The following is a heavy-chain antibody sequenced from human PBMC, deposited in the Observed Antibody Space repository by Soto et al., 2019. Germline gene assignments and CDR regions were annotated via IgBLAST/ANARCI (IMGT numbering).Heavy chain of an antibody. V-gene: IGHV4-31*03. CDR3: ARGSSGWSSIRLDD. Sequence: SETLSLTCTVSSGSITSVNSYWSWIRQFPGKGLEWIGYIYYSGSSYYNPSLKGRVTISEDTSKKQFSLKLNSVTAADTAVYYCARGSSGWSSIRLDDWGQGTLVTVSS. CDR1: SGSITSVNSY. J-gene: IGHJ4*02. CDR2: IYYSGSS. D-gene: IGHD6-19*01.